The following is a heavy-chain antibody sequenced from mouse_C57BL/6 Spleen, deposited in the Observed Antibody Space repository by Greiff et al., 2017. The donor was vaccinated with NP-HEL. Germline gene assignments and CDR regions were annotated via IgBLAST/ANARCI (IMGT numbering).Heavy chain of an antibody. CDR1: GYAFSSSW. CDR3: AISGNWYFDV. D-gene: IGHD6-2*01. J-gene: IGHJ1*03. CDR2: IYPGDGDT. Sequence: VQLKQSGPELVKPGASVKISCKASGYAFSSSWMNWVKQRPGKGLEWIGRIYPGDGDTNYNGKFKGKATLTADKSSSTAYMQLSSLTSEDSAVYFCAISGNWYFDVWGTGTTVTVSS. V-gene: IGHV1-82*01.